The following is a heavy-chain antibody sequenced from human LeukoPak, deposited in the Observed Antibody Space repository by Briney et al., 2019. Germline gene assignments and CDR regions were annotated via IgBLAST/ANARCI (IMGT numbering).Heavy chain of an antibody. J-gene: IGHJ6*03. Sequence: PGGALRLSCAASGFTFSSYSMNWVRQAPGKGLEWVSSISSSSSYIYYADSVKGRFTISRDNSKNTLYLQMNSLRAEDTAVYYCAKGPDWGSGSYYSYYCMDVWGKGTTVTVSS. CDR2: ISSSSSYI. D-gene: IGHD3-10*01. CDR1: GFTFSSYS. CDR3: AKGPDWGSGSYYSYYCMDV. V-gene: IGHV3-21*04.